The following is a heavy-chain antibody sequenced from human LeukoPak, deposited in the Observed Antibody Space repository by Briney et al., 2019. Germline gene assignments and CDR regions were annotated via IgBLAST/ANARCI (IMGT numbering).Heavy chain of an antibody. J-gene: IGHJ4*02. V-gene: IGHV3-21*01. CDR1: GFTFSSYA. CDR2: ISSSGSYI. D-gene: IGHD3-16*02. Sequence: GSLRLSCAASGFTFSSYAMNWVRQAPGKGLEWVSSISSSGSYIYYADSVKGRFTISRDNAKNSLYLQMNSLRAEDTAVYYCASGGSYRESDYWGQGTLVTVSS. CDR3: ASGGSYRESDY.